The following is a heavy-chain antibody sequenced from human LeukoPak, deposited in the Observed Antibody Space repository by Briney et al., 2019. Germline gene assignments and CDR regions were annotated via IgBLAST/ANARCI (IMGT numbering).Heavy chain of an antibody. CDR1: GYTFTSYG. CDR3: ASTNVDTAMDGYMDV. CDR2: ISAYNGNT. Sequence: GASVKVSCKASGYTFTSYGISWVRQAPGQGLEWMGWISAYNGNTNYAQKLQGRVTMTTDTSTSTAYMELRSLRSDDTAVYYCASTNVDTAMDGYMDVWGKGTTVTVSS. V-gene: IGHV1-18*01. J-gene: IGHJ6*03. D-gene: IGHD5-18*01.